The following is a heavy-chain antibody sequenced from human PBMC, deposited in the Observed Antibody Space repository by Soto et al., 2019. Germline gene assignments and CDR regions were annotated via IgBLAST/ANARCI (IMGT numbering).Heavy chain of an antibody. J-gene: IGHJ4*02. CDR2: ISGSSSYA. Sequence: LRLSCAASGFTFSDYYMSWIRQVPGKGLEWVSYISGSSSYAIYTESVKGRFTISRNNAKNSLYLQMNSLRAEDTAIYYCARDSSIVPRPIDYWGQGTLVTVSS. CDR1: GFTFSDYY. CDR3: ARDSSIVPRPIDY. D-gene: IGHD6-6*01. V-gene: IGHV3-11*06.